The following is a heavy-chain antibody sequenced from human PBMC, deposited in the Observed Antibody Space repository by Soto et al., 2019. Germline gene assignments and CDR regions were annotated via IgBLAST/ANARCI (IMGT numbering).Heavy chain of an antibody. J-gene: IGHJ5*01. CDR1: GYTVSRYA. Sequence: ASVKVSCKASGYTVSRYAIHCVRQAPGQRLEWMGWINAGNGNTKYSQKFEGRVTLTTDTSANTVYMELSSLRFEGTALYYCARDQQFRNWFDSWGQGPLVTVSS. CDR3: ARDQQFRNWFDS. D-gene: IGHD6-13*01. V-gene: IGHV1-3*01. CDR2: INAGNGNT.